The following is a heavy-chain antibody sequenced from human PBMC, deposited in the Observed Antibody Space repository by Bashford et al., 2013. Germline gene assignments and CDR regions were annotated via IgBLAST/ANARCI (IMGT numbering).Heavy chain of an antibody. Sequence: SETLSLTCTVSGGSISSYYWSWIRQPPEGTGVDWAYLYQWEHQLQPSLKSRVTMSVDTSKNQFSLRLSSVTAADTAIYYCARIPSRASCSGTSCYNGFDYWGQGTLVTVSS. CDR2: LYQWEH. CDR3: ARIPSRASCSGTSCYNGFDY. CDR1: GGSISSYY. D-gene: IGHD2-2*02. J-gene: IGHJ4*02. V-gene: IGHV4-4*07.